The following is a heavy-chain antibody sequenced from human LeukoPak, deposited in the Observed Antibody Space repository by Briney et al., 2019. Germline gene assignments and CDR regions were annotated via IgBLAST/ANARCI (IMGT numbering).Heavy chain of an antibody. CDR2: ISGSGGST. CDR3: AKLYYYDSSGYLLGRADYFDY. J-gene: IGHJ4*02. V-gene: IGHV3-23*01. Sequence: GGSLRLSCAASGFTFSSYAMSWVRQAPGKGLEWVSAISGSGGSTYYADSVKGRFTISRDNSKNTLYLQTNSLRAEDTAVYYCAKLYYYDSSGYLLGRADYFDYWGQGTPVTVSS. CDR1: GFTFSSYA. D-gene: IGHD3-22*01.